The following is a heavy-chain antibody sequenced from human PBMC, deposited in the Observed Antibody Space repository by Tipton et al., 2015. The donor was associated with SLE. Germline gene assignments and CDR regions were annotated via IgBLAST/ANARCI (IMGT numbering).Heavy chain of an antibody. CDR1: GYTFTSYC. V-gene: IGHV1-18*01. CDR2: ISGYNGNT. J-gene: IGHJ6*03. CDR3: ARLGDWDFYYYMDV. D-gene: IGHD3-16*01. Sequence: QVQLVQSGAEVKKPGASVKVSCKAPGYTFTSYCITWVRQAPGQGLEWMGWISGYNGNTNYAQKLQGRVTMTTDTSTSTAYMELRSLRSDDTAVYYCARLGDWDFYYYMDVWGKGTTVTVSS.